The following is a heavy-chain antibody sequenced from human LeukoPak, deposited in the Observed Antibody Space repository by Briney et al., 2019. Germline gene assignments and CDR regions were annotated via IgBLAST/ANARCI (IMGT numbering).Heavy chain of an antibody. CDR3: ARGYQIDFWSGYNNWFDP. CDR1: GGSISNSYY. CDR2: IYYSGST. J-gene: IGHJ5*02. V-gene: IGHV4-39*01. D-gene: IGHD3-3*01. Sequence: SETLSLTCTVSGGSISNSYYWGWIRQPPGKGLEWIGSIYYSGSTYYNPSFKSRVTISVDTSKNQFSLKLSSVTAADTAVYYCARGYQIDFWSGYNNWFDPWGQGTLVTVSS.